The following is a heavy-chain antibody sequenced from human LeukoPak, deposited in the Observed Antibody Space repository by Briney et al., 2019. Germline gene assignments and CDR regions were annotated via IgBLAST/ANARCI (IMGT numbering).Heavy chain of an antibody. J-gene: IGHJ5*02. D-gene: IGHD3-22*01. CDR3: AKETDSSGSNWFDP. Sequence: GGSLRLSCAASGFTFSSLGMVWVRQAPGEGLEWVAVISYDGSKTYYGHSVKGRFTISRDNSKNTLYLQMSSLRAEDTAVYYCAKETDSSGSNWFDPWGQGTLVTVSS. CDR1: GFTFSSLG. CDR2: ISYDGSKT. V-gene: IGHV3-30*18.